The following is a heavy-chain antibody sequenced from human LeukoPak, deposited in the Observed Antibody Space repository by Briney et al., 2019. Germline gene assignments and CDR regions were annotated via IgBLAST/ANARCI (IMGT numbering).Heavy chain of an antibody. D-gene: IGHD3-10*01. Sequence: PGGSLRLSCAASGFTVSSNYMSWVRQAPGKGLEWVSVIYSGGSTYYADSVKGRFTISRDNSKNTLYLQMNSLRAEDTAVYYCATVLLWFGVPQADYWGQGTLVTVSS. J-gene: IGHJ4*02. CDR2: IYSGGST. CDR3: ATVLLWFGVPQADY. CDR1: GFTVSSNY. V-gene: IGHV3-53*01.